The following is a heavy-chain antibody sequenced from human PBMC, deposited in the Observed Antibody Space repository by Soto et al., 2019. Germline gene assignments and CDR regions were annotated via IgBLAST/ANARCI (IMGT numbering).Heavy chain of an antibody. CDR3: ARDVVVVAATHAFDI. Sequence: ASVKVSFKASGYTFTSYGISWVRQAPGQGLEWMGWISAYNGNTNYAQKLQGRVTMTTDTSTSTAYMELRSLRSDDTAVYYCARDVVVVAATHAFDIWGQGTMVTVSS. D-gene: IGHD2-15*01. J-gene: IGHJ3*02. CDR2: ISAYNGNT. V-gene: IGHV1-18*01. CDR1: GYTFTSYG.